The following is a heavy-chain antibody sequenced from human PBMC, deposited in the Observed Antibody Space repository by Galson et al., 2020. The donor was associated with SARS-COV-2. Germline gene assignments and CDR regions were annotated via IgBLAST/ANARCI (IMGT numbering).Heavy chain of an antibody. CDR3: ATGPPYCSGGSCYWFDP. Sequence: ASVKVSCKVSGYTLTELSMHWVRQAPGKGLEWMGGFDPGDGETIYAQKFQGRVTMTEDTSTDTAYMELSSLRSEDTAVYYCATGPPYCSGGSCYWFDPWGQGTLVTVSS. V-gene: IGHV1-24*01. D-gene: IGHD2-15*01. CDR1: GYTLTELS. CDR2: FDPGDGET. J-gene: IGHJ5*02.